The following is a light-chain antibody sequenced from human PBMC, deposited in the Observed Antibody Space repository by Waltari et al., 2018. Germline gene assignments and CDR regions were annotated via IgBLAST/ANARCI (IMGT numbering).Light chain of an antibody. CDR1: QDILYNSNNKNY. J-gene: IGKJ4*01. CDR3: QQYYKTPS. Sequence: DIMMTQSPGSLVVSLGERATINCKSAQDILYNSNNKNYLAWYQHKPGQSPKLLFYWASTRASGVPDRFSGSGSGTDFTLTISRVQAEDVAIYYCQQYYKTPSFGGGTKVE. CDR2: WAS. V-gene: IGKV4-1*01.